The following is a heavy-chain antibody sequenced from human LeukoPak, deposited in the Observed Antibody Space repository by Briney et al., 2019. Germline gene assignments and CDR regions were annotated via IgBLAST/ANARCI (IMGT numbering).Heavy chain of an antibody. J-gene: IGHJ6*04. V-gene: IGHV4-61*02. CDR3: ARSLRGYSGLGV. CDR2: IYISGST. D-gene: IGHD5-12*01. Sequence: SETLSLTCTVSGGSISSGSYYWSWIRQPAGKGLESIGRIYISGSTNYNPSLKSRVTISVDTSKNQFSLKLSSVTAADTAVYYCARSLRGYSGLGVWGKGTTVTISS. CDR1: GGSISSGSYY.